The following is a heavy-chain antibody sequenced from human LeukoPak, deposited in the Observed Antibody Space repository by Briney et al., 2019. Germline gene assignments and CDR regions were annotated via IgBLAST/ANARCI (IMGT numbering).Heavy chain of an antibody. Sequence: ASVKVSCKASGYTFTSYGISWVRQAPGQGLEWMGWINPNSGGTSYAQKFQGRVTMTRDTSISTAYMELSRLRSDDTAVYYCARDGRNPQEFAPWGQGTLVTVSS. CDR1: GYTFTSYG. D-gene: IGHD1-14*01. J-gene: IGHJ5*02. CDR3: ARDGRNPQEFAP. V-gene: IGHV1-2*02. CDR2: INPNSGGT.